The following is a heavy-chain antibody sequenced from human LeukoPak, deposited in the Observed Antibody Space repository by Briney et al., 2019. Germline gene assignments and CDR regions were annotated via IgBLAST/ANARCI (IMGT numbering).Heavy chain of an antibody. D-gene: IGHD6-6*01. V-gene: IGHV5-51*01. CDR1: GYKFTNYW. CDR2: VYPADSDT. Sequence: GESLKISCRGSGYKFTNYWIAWVRQMPGKGLEWMGIVYPADSDTRYSPSFQGQVTMSADKSISAAYLQWNSLKASDTAMYYCARQDIAARPPDAYWGQGTLVTVSS. CDR3: ARQDIAARPPDAY. J-gene: IGHJ4*02.